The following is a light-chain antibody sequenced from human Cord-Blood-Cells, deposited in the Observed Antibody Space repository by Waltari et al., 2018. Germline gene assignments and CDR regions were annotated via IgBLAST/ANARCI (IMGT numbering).Light chain of an antibody. CDR2: GAS. CDR3: QQYGSSPT. V-gene: IGKV3-20*01. Sequence: EIVLTQSPGTLSLSPGARATLSCRASQSVSSSYLAWYQQKPGQAPRLLIYGASSRSTGIPDRFSGSVSGTDFTLTISRLEPEDFAVYYCQQYGSSPTFGQGTKVEIK. J-gene: IGKJ1*01. CDR1: QSVSSSY.